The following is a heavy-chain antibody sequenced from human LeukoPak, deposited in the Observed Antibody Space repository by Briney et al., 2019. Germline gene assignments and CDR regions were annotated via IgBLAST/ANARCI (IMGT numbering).Heavy chain of an antibody. CDR2: INWDGGST. V-gene: IGHV3-20*04. J-gene: IGHJ4*02. CDR1: GSTFENYG. Sequence: GGSLRLSCVASGSTFENYGMSWVRQAPGKGLEWVSGINWDGGSTGYADSVKGRFTISRDNAKKSLYLQMNSLRAEDTALYYCARAFTVTTSYYFDYWGQGTLVTVSS. CDR3: ARAFTVTTSYYFDY. D-gene: IGHD4-17*01.